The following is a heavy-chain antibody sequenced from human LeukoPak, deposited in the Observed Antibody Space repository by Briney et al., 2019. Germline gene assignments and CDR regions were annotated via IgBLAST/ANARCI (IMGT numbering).Heavy chain of an antibody. Sequence: PGGSLRLSCAASGFTFSSYGMHWVRQAPGKGLEWVAVIWYDGSNKYYADSVKGRFTISRDNSKNTLYLQMNSLRAEDTAVYYCARFGGYGHTYYFDYWGQGTLVTVSS. CDR2: IWYDGSNK. J-gene: IGHJ4*02. D-gene: IGHD5-18*01. V-gene: IGHV3-33*08. CDR3: ARFGGYGHTYYFDY. CDR1: GFTFSSYG.